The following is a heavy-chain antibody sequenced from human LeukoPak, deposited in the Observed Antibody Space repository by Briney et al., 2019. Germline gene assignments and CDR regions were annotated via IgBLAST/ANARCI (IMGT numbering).Heavy chain of an antibody. Sequence: GASVKVSCKASGYTFTGYYMHWMRQAPGQGLEWMGRINPNSGGTNYAQKLQGRVTMTTDTSTSTAYMELRSLRSDDTAVYYCARDPSTDYYGSGSYYNGVDYWGQGTLVTVSS. V-gene: IGHV1-2*06. CDR3: ARDPSTDYYGSGSYYNGVDY. CDR1: GYTFTGYY. J-gene: IGHJ4*02. D-gene: IGHD3-10*01. CDR2: INPNSGGT.